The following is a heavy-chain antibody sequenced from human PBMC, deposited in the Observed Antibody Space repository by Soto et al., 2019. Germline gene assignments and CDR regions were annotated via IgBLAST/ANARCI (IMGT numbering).Heavy chain of an antibody. CDR3: ARAKGIQLWYDY. CDR1: GGSLSSGGYY. CDR2: IYHSGST. J-gene: IGHJ4*02. D-gene: IGHD5-18*01. Sequence: PSETLSLTCTVSGGSLSSGGYYWSWIRQLPGKGLECIGYIYHSGSTYYNPSLQSRVTISVDTSKNQFSLKLSSVTAADTAVYYCARAKGIQLWYDYWGQGTLVTVSS. V-gene: IGHV4-31*03.